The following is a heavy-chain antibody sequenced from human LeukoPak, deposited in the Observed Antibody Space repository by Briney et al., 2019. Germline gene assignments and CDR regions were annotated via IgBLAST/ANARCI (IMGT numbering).Heavy chain of an antibody. CDR3: ARMPPVGGSYVY. Sequence: SETLSLTCTVSGGSISSYYWSWIRQPPGKGLEWIGYISHSGSTNYNPSLKSRVTISVDTSKNQFSLKLSPVTAADTAVYYCARMPPVGGSYVYWGQGTLVTVSS. CDR2: ISHSGST. V-gene: IGHV4-59*01. D-gene: IGHD1-26*01. J-gene: IGHJ4*02. CDR1: GGSISSYY.